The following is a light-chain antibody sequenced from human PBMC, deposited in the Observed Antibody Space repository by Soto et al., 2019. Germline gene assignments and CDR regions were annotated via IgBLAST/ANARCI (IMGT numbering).Light chain of an antibody. Sequence: SVLTQPASVSGSPGQSITISCTGTSSDVGGYNYVSWYQQHPGKAPKLMIYEVSNRPSGVSNRFSGSKSGNTASLTISGLQAEDEADYYCSSYTSSSTPVVFGG. CDR3: SSYTSSSTPVV. J-gene: IGLJ2*01. CDR2: EVS. V-gene: IGLV2-14*01. CDR1: SSDVGGYNY.